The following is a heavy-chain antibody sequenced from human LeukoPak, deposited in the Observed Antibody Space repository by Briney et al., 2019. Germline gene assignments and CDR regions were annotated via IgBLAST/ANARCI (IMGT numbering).Heavy chain of an antibody. J-gene: IGHJ4*02. CDR3: AKVDFLIAVAGPFDY. V-gene: IGHV3-30*18. D-gene: IGHD6-19*01. Sequence: PGGSLRLSCAASGFTFSSYWMSWVRQAPGKGLEWVAVISYDGSNKYYADSVKGRFTISRDNSKNTLYLQMNSLRAEDTAVYYCAKVDFLIAVAGPFDYWGQGTLVTVSS. CDR2: ISYDGSNK. CDR1: GFTFSSYW.